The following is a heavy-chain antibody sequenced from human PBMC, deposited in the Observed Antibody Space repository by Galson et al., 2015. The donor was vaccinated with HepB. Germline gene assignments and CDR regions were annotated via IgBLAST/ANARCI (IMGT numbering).Heavy chain of an antibody. CDR1: GGTFSSYA. J-gene: IGHJ6*02. CDR3: ARDEDCGSPSCYYYYARDV. V-gene: IGHV1-69*13. CDR2: IIPIFGTA. Sequence: SVKVSCKASGGTFSSYAINWVRQAPGQGLEWMGGIIPIFGTANYAQKFQGRVTITADELTSTAYMEQSSLRSEDTAVYYCARDEDCGSPSCYYYYARDVRGQGTTVTVSS. D-gene: IGHD2-2*01.